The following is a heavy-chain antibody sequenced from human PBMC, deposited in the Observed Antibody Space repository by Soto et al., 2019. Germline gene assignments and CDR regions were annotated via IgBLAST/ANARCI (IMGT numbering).Heavy chain of an antibody. CDR1: GFTFSSYA. CDR3: AKQTTTVATLDY. Sequence: GGSLRLSCAASGFTFSSYATSWVRQAPGKGLEWVSAISGSGGSTFYADSVKGRFTISRDNSRNTLYLQMNSLRGEDTAVYHCAKQTTTVATLDYWGQGTLVTVSS. V-gene: IGHV3-23*01. J-gene: IGHJ4*02. CDR2: ISGSGGST. D-gene: IGHD4-17*01.